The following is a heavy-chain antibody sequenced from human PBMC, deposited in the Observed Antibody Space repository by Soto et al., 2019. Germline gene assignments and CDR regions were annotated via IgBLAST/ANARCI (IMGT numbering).Heavy chain of an antibody. Sequence: GGSLRLSCAASGFTFSSYAMHWVRQAPGKGLEWVAVISYDGSNKYYADSVKGRFTISRDNSKNTLYLQMNSLRAEDTAVYYCAKEYCSGGSCYFCFDYWGQGTLVTVSS. D-gene: IGHD2-15*01. CDR1: GFTFSSYA. CDR3: AKEYCSGGSCYFCFDY. CDR2: ISYDGSNK. J-gene: IGHJ4*02. V-gene: IGHV3-30*04.